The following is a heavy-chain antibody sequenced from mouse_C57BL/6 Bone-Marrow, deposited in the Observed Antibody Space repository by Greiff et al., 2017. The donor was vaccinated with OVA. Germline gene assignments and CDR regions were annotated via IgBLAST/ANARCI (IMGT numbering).Heavy chain of an antibody. V-gene: IGHV7-3*01. CDR3: ASLYYGSSYWYFDV. Sequence: EVKLVESGGGLVQPGGSLSLSCAASGFTFTDYYMSWVRQPPGTALEWLGFIRNKANGYTTEYSASVKGRFTISRDNSQSILYLQMNALRAEDSATYYCASLYYGSSYWYFDVWGTGTTVTVSS. CDR2: IRNKANGYTT. J-gene: IGHJ1*03. CDR1: GFTFTDYY. D-gene: IGHD1-1*01.